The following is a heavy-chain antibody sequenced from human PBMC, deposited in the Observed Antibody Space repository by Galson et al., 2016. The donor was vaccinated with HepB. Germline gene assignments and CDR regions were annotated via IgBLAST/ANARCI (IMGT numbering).Heavy chain of an antibody. CDR3: ARRHEYCPPVGCSVDY. D-gene: IGHD2/OR15-2a*01. CDR1: GFAFDRRA. CDR2: MRSAGDNT. V-gene: IGHV3-23*01. Sequence: SLRLSCAASGFAFDRRALSWVRQAPGKRLEWVSVMRSAGDNTYYADSVKGRFTISRDSAKNMLFLQMSSPRDDDTAVYFCARRHEYCPPVGCSVDYWGQGTLVSVSS. J-gene: IGHJ4*02.